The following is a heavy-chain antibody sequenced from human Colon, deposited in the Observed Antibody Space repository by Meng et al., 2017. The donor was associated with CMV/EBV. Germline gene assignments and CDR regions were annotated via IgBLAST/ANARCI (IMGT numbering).Heavy chain of an antibody. D-gene: IGHD6-13*01. CDR2: SNPKTGAT. CDR1: GYTFTAYF. J-gene: IGHJ5*01. V-gene: IGHV1-2*02. CDR3: VRDPAPVGKGVWFDS. Sequence: ASVKVSCKASGYTFTAYFLHWFRQAPGQGLEWMGWSNPKTGATKFAQTFQDRVTMTLDTSIGTGYMELSRLTSDDTAIYYCVRDPAPVGKGVWFDSWGQGTLVTVSS.